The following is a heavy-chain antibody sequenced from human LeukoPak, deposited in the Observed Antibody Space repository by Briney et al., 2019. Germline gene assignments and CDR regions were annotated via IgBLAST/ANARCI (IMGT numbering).Heavy chain of an antibody. J-gene: IGHJ4*02. Sequence: GGSLRLSCAASGFTFSNYAMSWVRQAPGKGLEWVSAISGSGGSRYSADSAKGRFTISRDNSKNTLYLQMNSLRAEDTAIYYCAKDLYYYGSGNYIDYWGQGTLVTVSS. CDR1: GFTFSNYA. CDR2: ISGSGGSR. D-gene: IGHD3-10*01. CDR3: AKDLYYYGSGNYIDY. V-gene: IGHV3-23*01.